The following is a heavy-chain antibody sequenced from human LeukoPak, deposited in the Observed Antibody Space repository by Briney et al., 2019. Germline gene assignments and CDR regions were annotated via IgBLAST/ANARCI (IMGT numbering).Heavy chain of an antibody. CDR2: ISSNGDNT. CDR3: ARAQSIAVAAMDV. V-gene: IGHV3-64*04. J-gene: IGHJ6*02. Sequence: GGSLRLSCSASGFPFNTYAIHWVRQAPGKGLEYVAGISSNGDNTDFADSAKGRFTISRDNSKSTLFLQMNSLRAEDTAVYYCARAQSIAVAAMDVWGQGTTVTVSS. CDR1: GFPFNTYA. D-gene: IGHD6-19*01.